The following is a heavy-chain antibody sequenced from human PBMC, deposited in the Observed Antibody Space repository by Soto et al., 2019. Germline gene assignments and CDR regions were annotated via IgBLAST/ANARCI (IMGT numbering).Heavy chain of an antibody. J-gene: IGHJ2*01. Sequence: SETLSLTCTVSGGSISGYYWSWIRQPPGKGLEWIGYINYSGSTNYNPSLKSRVTISVDTSKNQFSLKLSSVTAADTAVYYCARWLVTNKNYDLGYWYLDLWGRGTLVTVSS. D-gene: IGHD6-19*01. CDR1: GGSISGYY. CDR3: ARWLVTNKNYDLGYWYLDL. CDR2: INYSGST. V-gene: IGHV4-59*01.